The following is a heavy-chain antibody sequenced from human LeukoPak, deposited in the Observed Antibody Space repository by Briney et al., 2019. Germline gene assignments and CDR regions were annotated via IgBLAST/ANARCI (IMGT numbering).Heavy chain of an antibody. CDR2: IYYSGST. CDR1: GGSLSSYY. CDR3: ARGSMDSNYDY. D-gene: IGHD4-11*01. Sequence: SGTLSLTCTVSGGSLSSYYWSWLRQPPGKGLEWIGYIYYSGSTNYNPSLKSRVTISVDTSKNQFSLKLSSVTAADTAVYYCARGSMDSNYDYWGQGTLVTVSS. V-gene: IGHV4-59*01. J-gene: IGHJ4*02.